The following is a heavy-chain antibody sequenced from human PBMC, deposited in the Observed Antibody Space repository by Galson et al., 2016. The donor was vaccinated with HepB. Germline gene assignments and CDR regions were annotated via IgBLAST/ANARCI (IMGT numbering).Heavy chain of an antibody. Sequence: SLRLSCAASGFTFTNYGMNWLRQAPGKGLGWVAYISNDGSKRYFADSVKGRSTISRDNSKNTLFLHMSSLRAEDTAVYYCAKRDLLWFGDPNAFDVWGQGTMVTISS. CDR3: AKRDLLWFGDPNAFDV. V-gene: IGHV3-30*18. J-gene: IGHJ3*01. D-gene: IGHD3-10*01. CDR1: GFTFTNYG. CDR2: ISNDGSKR.